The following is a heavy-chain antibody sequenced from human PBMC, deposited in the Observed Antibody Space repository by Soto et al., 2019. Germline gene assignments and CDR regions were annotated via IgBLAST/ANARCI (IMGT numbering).Heavy chain of an antibody. CDR1: GGSISSYY. CDR3: ARLPSSGWPYFDS. D-gene: IGHD6-19*01. V-gene: IGHV4-59*08. Sequence: PSETLSLTCTVSGGSISSYYWSWIRQPPGKGLEWIAYTYYSGSTNYNPSLKSRVTISVDTSKNQLSLKLSSVTAADTAVYYCARLPSSGWPYFDSWGQGTLVTVSS. J-gene: IGHJ4*02. CDR2: TYYSGST.